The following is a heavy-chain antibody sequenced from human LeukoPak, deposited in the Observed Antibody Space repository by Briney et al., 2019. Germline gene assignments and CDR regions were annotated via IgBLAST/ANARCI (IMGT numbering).Heavy chain of an antibody. J-gene: IGHJ3*02. CDR1: GGSISSGSYY. CDR2: IYTSGST. CDR3: ARGPRNVVVPAAKVAFDI. V-gene: IGHV4-61*02. D-gene: IGHD2-2*01. Sequence: SETLSLTCTVSGGSISSGSYYWSWIRQPAGKGLEWIGRIYTSGSTNYNPSLKSRVTISVDTSKNQFSLKLSSVTAADTAVYYCARGPRNVVVPAAKVAFDIWGQGTMVTVSS.